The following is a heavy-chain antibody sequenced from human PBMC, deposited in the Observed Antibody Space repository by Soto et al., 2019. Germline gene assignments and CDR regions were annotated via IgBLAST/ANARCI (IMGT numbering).Heavy chain of an antibody. CDR3: ARSYGDTYNWFDP. CDR1: GGSISSGDYY. Sequence: TLSLTCTVSGGSISSGDYYWSWIRQPPGKGLEWIGYIYYSGSTYYNPSLKSRVTISVDTSKNQFSLKLSSVTAADTAVYYCARSYGDTYNWFDPWGQGTLVTVSS. D-gene: IGHD4-17*01. CDR2: IYYSGST. V-gene: IGHV4-30-4*01. J-gene: IGHJ5*02.